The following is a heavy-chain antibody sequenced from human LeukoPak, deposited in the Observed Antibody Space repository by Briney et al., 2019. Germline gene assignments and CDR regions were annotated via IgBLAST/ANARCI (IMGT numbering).Heavy chain of an antibody. Sequence: GASVKVSCKASGGTFSSYAISWVRQAPGQGLEWMGGIIPIFGTANYAQKFQGRVTITADESTSTASMELSSLRSEDTAVYYCARARTRYYDILTGYPYYFDYWGQGTLVTVSS. J-gene: IGHJ4*02. CDR1: GGTFSSYA. CDR2: IIPIFGTA. CDR3: ARARTRYYDILTGYPYYFDY. V-gene: IGHV1-69*13. D-gene: IGHD3-9*01.